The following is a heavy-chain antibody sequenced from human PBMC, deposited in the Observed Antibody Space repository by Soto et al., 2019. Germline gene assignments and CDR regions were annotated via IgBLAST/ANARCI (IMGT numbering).Heavy chain of an antibody. CDR1: GFPFSTYS. CDR2: ISYDGSIT. CDR3: ATSGVAVAGIIIIEYFYY. V-gene: IGHV3-30-3*01. J-gene: IGHJ1*01. Sequence: LRLSCAASGFPFSTYSLHWVRQAPGKGLEWVAAISYDGSITDYTDSVKGRFTISRDNSKNTLYLQMNSLRPEDTAVYYCATSGVAVAGIIIIEYFYYWGQGTLVTVSS. D-gene: IGHD6-19*01.